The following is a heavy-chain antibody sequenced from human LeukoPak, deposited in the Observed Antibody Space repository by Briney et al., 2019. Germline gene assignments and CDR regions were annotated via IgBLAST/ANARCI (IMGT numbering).Heavy chain of an antibody. D-gene: IGHD3-10*01. CDR3: ARNYGSGSYIAY. J-gene: IGHJ4*02. V-gene: IGHV1-46*01. CDR1: GYTFTSYY. CDR2: INPSGGST. Sequence: ASVKVSCKASGYTFTSYYMHWVRQAPGQGPEWMGIINPSGGSTSYAQKFQGRVTMTRDTSTSTVYMELSSLRSEDTAVYYCARNYGSGSYIAYWGQGTLVTISS.